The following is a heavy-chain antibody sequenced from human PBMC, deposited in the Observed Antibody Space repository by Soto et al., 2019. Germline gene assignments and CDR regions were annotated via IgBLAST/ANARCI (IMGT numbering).Heavy chain of an antibody. CDR3: AKKMHSDRSGDENWFGT. CDR1: GGSISSSSYY. CDR2: IYYSGST. D-gene: IGHD6-25*01. V-gene: IGHV4-39*07. Sequence: LSLTCTVSGGSISSSSYYWGWIRQPPGKGLEWIGSIYYSGSTNYNPSLKSRVTISVDTSKNQFSLKLSSVTAADTAVYYCAKKMHSDRSGDENWFGTWGQGNLVTVSS. J-gene: IGHJ5*02.